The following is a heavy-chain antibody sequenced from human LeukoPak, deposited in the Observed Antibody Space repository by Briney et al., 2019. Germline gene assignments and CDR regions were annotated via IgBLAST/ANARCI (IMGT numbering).Heavy chain of an antibody. CDR3: ARDARVRGYYSDYFDC. CDR2: IIPILGIA. CDR1: GGTFSSYA. J-gene: IGHJ4*02. Sequence: SVKVSCKASGGTFSSYAISWVRQAPGQGLEWMGRIIPILGIANYAQKFQGRVTITADKSTSTAYMELSSLRSEDTAVYYCARDARVRGYYSDYFDCWGQGTLVTVSS. V-gene: IGHV1-69*04. D-gene: IGHD3-22*01.